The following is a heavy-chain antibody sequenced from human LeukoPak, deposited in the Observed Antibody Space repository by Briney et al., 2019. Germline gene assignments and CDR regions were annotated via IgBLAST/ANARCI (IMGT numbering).Heavy chain of an antibody. CDR3: ARSGDCSGGSCYFNWFDP. CDR1: GGTLSSYA. V-gene: IGHV1-69*13. D-gene: IGHD2-15*01. J-gene: IGHJ5*02. Sequence: SVKVSCKASGGTLSSYAISWVRQAPGQGLEWMGGIIPIFGAANYAQKFQGRVTITADESTSTAYMELSSLRSDDTAVYYCARSGDCSGGSCYFNWFDPWGQGTLVTVSS. CDR2: IIPIFGAA.